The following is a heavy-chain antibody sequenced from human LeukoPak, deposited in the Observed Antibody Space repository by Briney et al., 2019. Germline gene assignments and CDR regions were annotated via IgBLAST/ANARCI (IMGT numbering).Heavy chain of an antibody. D-gene: IGHD1-26*01. CDR2: ISSEGKTT. CDR1: GFIFSPYA. CDR3: AKDRGSYDY. J-gene: IGHJ4*02. V-gene: IGHV3-64*04. Sequence: GGSLRLSCSASGFIFSPYAMHWVRQAPGKGLEYVSSISSEGKTTYYADSVKGRFTISRDNSKNTLYLQMNSLRAEDTAVYYCAKDRGSYDYWGQGTLVTVSS.